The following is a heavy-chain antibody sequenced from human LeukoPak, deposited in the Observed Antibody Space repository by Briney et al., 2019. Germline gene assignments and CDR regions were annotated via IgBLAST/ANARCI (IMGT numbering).Heavy chain of an antibody. CDR3: TRRDLRYYYYGMDV. CDR1: GYTFTGYY. V-gene: IGHV1-2*02. J-gene: IGHJ6*02. D-gene: IGHD4-17*01. Sequence: ASVKVSCKASGYTFTGYYMHWVRHAPGQGLEWMGWITPNSGGTNYAQKFQGRVTMTRDTAISTAYMELSRLRSDDTAVYYCTRRDLRYYYYGMDVWGQGTTVTVSS. CDR2: ITPNSGGT.